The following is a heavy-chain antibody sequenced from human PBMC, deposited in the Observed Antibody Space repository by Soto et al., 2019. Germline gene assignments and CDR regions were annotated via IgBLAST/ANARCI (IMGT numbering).Heavy chain of an antibody. V-gene: IGHV4-59*01. D-gene: IGHD6-13*01. CDR2: VYNSGST. CDR3: ERYRREAVAGYTLDN. Sequence: SATLSLTCPVSAGSISSNYRTWIRQPPGKGLEWIGYVYNSGSTNYNPSLKSRVTISEDTSKSQFSLKVNSMTAADTAVYYCERYRREAVAGYTLDNWGQGILVTVSS. J-gene: IGHJ4*02. CDR1: AGSISSNY.